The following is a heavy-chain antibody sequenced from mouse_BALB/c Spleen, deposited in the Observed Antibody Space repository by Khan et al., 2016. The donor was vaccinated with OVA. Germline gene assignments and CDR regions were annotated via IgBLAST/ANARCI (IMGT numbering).Heavy chain of an antibody. J-gene: IGHJ1*01. V-gene: IGHV5-9-3*01. D-gene: IGHD1-1*01. CDR1: GFTFSSYA. CDR2: ISSGGNYT. Sequence: EVHLVESGGGLVQPGGSLKLSCAASGFTFSSYAMSWVRQTPEKRLEWVATISSGGNYTYYPDSVKGRFTISRDNAKNTLYLQMSSLRSEDTAMYYCARPPITTVGATSYWFFDVWGAGTTVTVSS. CDR3: ARPPITTVGATSYWFFDV.